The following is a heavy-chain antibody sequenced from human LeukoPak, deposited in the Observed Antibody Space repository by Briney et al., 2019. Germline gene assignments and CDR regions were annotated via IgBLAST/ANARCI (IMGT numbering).Heavy chain of an antibody. V-gene: IGHV3-7*01. CDR1: GFTFSSYW. CDR3: ARVVGYSISWYADY. CDR2: IKQDGSEK. D-gene: IGHD6-13*01. Sequence: PGGFLRLSCAASGFTFSSYWMSWVRQAPGKGLEWVANIKQDGSEKFYVDSVKGRFTISRDNAKSSLYLQMSSLRAEDTAVYYCARVVGYSISWYADYWGQGTLVTVSS. J-gene: IGHJ4*02.